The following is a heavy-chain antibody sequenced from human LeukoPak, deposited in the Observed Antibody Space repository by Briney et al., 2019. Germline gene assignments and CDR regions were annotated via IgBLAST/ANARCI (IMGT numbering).Heavy chain of an antibody. CDR2: TYYRSKWYN. CDR1: GDSVSSNSAA. Sequence: SQTLSLTCAISGDSVSSNSAAWNWIRQSPSRGLEWLGRTYYRSKWYNDYAVSVKSRITINPDASKNQFSLQLNSVTPEDTAVYYCARDLGYCSSTSCRGAWFDPWGQGTLVTVSS. D-gene: IGHD2-2*01. J-gene: IGHJ5*02. V-gene: IGHV6-1*01. CDR3: ARDLGYCSSTSCRGAWFDP.